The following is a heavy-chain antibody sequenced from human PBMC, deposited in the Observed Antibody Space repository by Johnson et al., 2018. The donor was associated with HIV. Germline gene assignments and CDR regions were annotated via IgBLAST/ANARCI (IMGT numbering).Heavy chain of an antibody. CDR3: ARGSPNSPFDVFDI. D-gene: IGHD2/OR15-2a*01. CDR1: GFTFSDYY. J-gene: IGHJ3*02. Sequence: QVQLVESGGGVVQPGGSLRLSCAAFGFTFSDYYMSWIRQAPGKGLEWVSYISSSGSNIYKADSVKGRFTISRDNSKNTLYLQMNSLRAEDTALYYCARGSPNSPFDVFDIWGQGTMVTVSS. V-gene: IGHV3-11*01. CDR2: ISSSGSNI.